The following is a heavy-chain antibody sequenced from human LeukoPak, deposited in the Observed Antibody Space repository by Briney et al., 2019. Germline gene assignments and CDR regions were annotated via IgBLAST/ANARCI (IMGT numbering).Heavy chain of an antibody. CDR1: GGSISSYY. J-gene: IGHJ4*02. CDR3: ASLDSSGYYRFDY. CDR2: IYYSGST. D-gene: IGHD3-22*01. Sequence: SETLSRTCTVSGGSISSYYWSWIRQPPGKGLEWIGYIYYSGSTNYNPSLKSRVTISVDTSKNQFSLKLSSVTAADTAVYYCASLDSSGYYRFDYWGQGTLVTVSS. V-gene: IGHV4-59*08.